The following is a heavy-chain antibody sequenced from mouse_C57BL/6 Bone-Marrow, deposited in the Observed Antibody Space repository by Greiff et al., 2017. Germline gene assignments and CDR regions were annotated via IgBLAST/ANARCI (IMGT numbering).Heavy chain of an antibody. CDR2: INPNYGTT. V-gene: IGHV1-39*01. D-gene: IGHD1-1*01. J-gene: IGHJ4*01. CDR3: ARCTTVVENYAMDY. CDR1: GYSFTDYN. Sequence: VQLQQSGPELVKPGASVKISCKASGYSFTDYNMNWVKQSNGKSLEWIGVINPNYGTTSYNQKFKGKATLTVDQSSSTAYMQINSLTSEDSAVYDSARCTTVVENYAMDYWGQGTSVTVSS.